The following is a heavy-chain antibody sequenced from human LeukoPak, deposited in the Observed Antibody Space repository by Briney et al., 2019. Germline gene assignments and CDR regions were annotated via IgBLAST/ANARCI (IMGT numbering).Heavy chain of an antibody. V-gene: IGHV1-3*03. CDR1: GYTFTGHY. Sequence: ASVKVSCKASGYTFTGHYIYWVRQAPGQRLEWMGWINAGNGNTKYSQEFQGRVTITRDTSASTAYMELSSLRSEDMAVYYCARGETLRNLYDSSGYPYYFDYRGQGTLVTVSS. CDR3: ARGETLRNLYDSSGYPYYFDY. CDR2: INAGNGNT. D-gene: IGHD3-22*01. J-gene: IGHJ4*02.